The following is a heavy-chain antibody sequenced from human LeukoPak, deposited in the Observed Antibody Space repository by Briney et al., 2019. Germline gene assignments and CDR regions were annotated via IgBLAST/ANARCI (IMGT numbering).Heavy chain of an antibody. CDR3: ARYSGYDYLRWFDP. V-gene: IGHV1-18*04. J-gene: IGHJ5*02. D-gene: IGHD5-12*01. CDR2: ISAYNGNT. CDR1: GYTFASYG. Sequence: ASVKVSCKASGYTFASYGISWVRQAPGQGLEWMGWISAYNGNTNYAQKLQGRVTMTTDTSTSTAYMELRSLRSEDTAVYYCARYSGYDYLRWFDPWGQGTLVTVSS.